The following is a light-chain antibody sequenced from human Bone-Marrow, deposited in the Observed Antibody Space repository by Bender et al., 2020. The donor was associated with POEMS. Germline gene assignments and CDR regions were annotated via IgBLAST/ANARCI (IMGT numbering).Light chain of an antibody. J-gene: IGLJ3*02. CDR1: NIATEG. CDR2: DDA. Sequence: SFVLAQPPSVSVAPGQTARITCGGDNIATEGAHWYQLKPGQAPVVVVHDDADRPSGIPERFSGSASGTTATLTISGVQAEDEADYYCLSADISGIHRVFGGGTKLTVL. CDR3: LSADISGIHRV. V-gene: IGLV3-21*02.